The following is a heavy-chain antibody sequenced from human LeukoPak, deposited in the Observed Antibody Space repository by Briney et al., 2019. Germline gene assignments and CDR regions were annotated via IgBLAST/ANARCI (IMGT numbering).Heavy chain of an antibody. D-gene: IGHD2-2*02. CDR1: GGSISSGSFY. Sequence: SETLSLTCTVSGGSISSGSFYWSWIRQPAGKGLEWIVRIYSSGSTNYNPSLKSRVTISVDTSKNQFSLKLRSVTAADTAVYYCARDQGTVIVPTAIGWFDPWGQGTLVTVSS. V-gene: IGHV4-61*02. CDR2: IYSSGST. J-gene: IGHJ5*02. CDR3: ARDQGTVIVPTAIGWFDP.